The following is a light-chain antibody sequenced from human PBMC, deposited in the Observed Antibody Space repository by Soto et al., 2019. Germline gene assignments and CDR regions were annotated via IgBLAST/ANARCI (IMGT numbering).Light chain of an antibody. V-gene: IGLV2-14*03. Sequence: NRTDVADGYDYVSWYQQHPGQAPQLIIYDVSNRHSGVSDRFSGSKSGNTASLTISGLQAEDEAKYYCTSYTTSTSFYVFGTVTKFTVL. CDR2: DVS. J-gene: IGLJ1*01. CDR1: RTDVADGYDY. CDR3: TSYTTSTSFYV.